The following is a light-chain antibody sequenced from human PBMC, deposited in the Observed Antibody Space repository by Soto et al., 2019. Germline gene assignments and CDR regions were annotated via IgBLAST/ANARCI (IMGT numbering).Light chain of an antibody. CDR3: QQYGSSPVT. V-gene: IGKV3-20*01. CDR1: QSVSSSY. Sequence: MVLTHSPCTLALSPLEGASLACMASQSVSSSYLAWYQQKPGQAPRLLIYGASSRATGIPDRFSGSGSGTDFTLTISRLEPEDFAVYYCQQYGSSPVTFGQGTRLEIK. J-gene: IGKJ5*01. CDR2: GAS.